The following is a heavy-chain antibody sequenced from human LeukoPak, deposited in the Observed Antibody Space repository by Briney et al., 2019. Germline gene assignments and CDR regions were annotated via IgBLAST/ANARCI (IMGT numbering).Heavy chain of an antibody. CDR2: IIPIFGTA. Sequence: ASVKVSCKASGGTFSIYAISWVRQAPGQGLEWMGGIIPIFGTANYAQKFQGRVTITADESTSTAYMELSSLRSEDTAVYYCAREIRVKYGSGSYYNWPWFDPWGQGTLVTVSS. CDR1: GGTFSIYA. D-gene: IGHD3-10*01. V-gene: IGHV1-69*13. CDR3: AREIRVKYGSGSYYNWPWFDP. J-gene: IGHJ5*02.